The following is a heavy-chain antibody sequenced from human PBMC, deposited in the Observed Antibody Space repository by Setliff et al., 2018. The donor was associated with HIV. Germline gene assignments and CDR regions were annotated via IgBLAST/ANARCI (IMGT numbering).Heavy chain of an antibody. CDR2: IDWDDDK. V-gene: IGHV2-70*11. D-gene: IGHD6-19*01. CDR1: GFSRTTSGLS. J-gene: IGHJ3*02. CDR3: ARTTIAVAATEAFDI. Sequence: SGPTLVNPTPSLKLTCTFPGFSRTTSGLSVSWIRQPQGKALEWLARIDWDDDKYHSTSLKTRLTISKDTSKNQVVLNMNNMDPVDTATYFCARTTIAVAATEAFDIWGQGTMVTVSS.